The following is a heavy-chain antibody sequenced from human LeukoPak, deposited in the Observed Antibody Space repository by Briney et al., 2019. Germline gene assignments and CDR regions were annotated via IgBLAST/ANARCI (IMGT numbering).Heavy chain of an antibody. CDR2: IYPGDSDT. V-gene: IGHV5-51*07. Sequence: GESLKISCKGSGYSFTSYWIGWVHQMPGKGLEWMGIIYPGDSDTRYSPSFQGQVTISADKSISTAYLQWSSLKASDTAMYYCARSRARGIAARPYDYWGQGTLVTVSS. CDR3: ARSRARGIAARPYDY. D-gene: IGHD6-6*01. J-gene: IGHJ4*02. CDR1: GYSFTSYW.